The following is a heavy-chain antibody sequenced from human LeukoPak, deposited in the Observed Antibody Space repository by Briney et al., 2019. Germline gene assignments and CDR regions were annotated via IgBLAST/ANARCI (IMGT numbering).Heavy chain of an antibody. V-gene: IGHV3-48*03. CDR1: GFTFSSYE. D-gene: IGHD4-17*01. CDR3: ASAGGPYGDYAGGYFDY. J-gene: IGHJ4*02. Sequence: PGGSLRLSCAASGFTFSSYEMNWVRQAPGKGLEWVSYISSSGSTIYYADSVKGRFTISRDNAKNSLYLQMNSLRAEDTAVYYCASAGGPYGDYAGGYFDYWGQGTLVTVSS. CDR2: ISSSGSTI.